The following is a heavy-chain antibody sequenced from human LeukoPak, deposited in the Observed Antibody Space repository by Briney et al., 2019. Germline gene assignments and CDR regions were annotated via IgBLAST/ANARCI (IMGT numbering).Heavy chain of an antibody. CDR1: GYTFTSYG. V-gene: IGHV1-18*01. Sequence: ASVKVSCKASGYTFTSYGISWVRQAPGEGLGWGGCISVFIGNTNTAQKLQRRVTMTPDTSTSTASMDLRSLRSDDTAVYCCARDPRFLEWLNVIDRNYFDYGGQGPLVTVSS. CDR3: ARDPRFLEWLNVIDRNYFDY. D-gene: IGHD3-3*01. CDR2: ISVFIGNT. J-gene: IGHJ4*02.